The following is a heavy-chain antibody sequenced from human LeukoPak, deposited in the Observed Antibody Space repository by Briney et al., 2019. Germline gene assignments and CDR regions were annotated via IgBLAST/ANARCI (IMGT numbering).Heavy chain of an antibody. CDR3: AKDIRNTRGVSSLDY. J-gene: IGHJ4*02. CDR1: GFTFSSYA. V-gene: IGHV3-23*01. Sequence: TGGSLRLSCAASGFTFSSYAMYWVRQTPGEGLEWVSAITGSGNSPYYADSVKGRFTISRDNSKNTLYLQMNSLGAEDTAVYYCAKDIRNTRGVSSLDYWGQGTLVTVSS. D-gene: IGHD5/OR15-5a*01. CDR2: ITGSGNSP.